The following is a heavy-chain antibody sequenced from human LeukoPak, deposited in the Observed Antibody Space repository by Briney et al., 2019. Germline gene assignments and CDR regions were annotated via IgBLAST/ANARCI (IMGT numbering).Heavy chain of an antibody. Sequence: PSETLPLTCTVSGGSISSSNYYWGWIRQSPGKDLEWVGTIYYTGSTYYNPSLRSRVTISVDTSKNQFSLQLSSVTAADTAVYYCARLPSGYHFDYWGQGTLVTVSS. V-gene: IGHV4-39*01. CDR1: GGSISSSNYY. D-gene: IGHD3-22*01. CDR3: ARLPSGYHFDY. CDR2: IYYTGST. J-gene: IGHJ4*02.